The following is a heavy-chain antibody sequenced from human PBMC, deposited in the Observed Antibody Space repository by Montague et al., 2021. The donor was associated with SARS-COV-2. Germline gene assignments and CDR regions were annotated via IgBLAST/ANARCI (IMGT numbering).Heavy chain of an antibody. V-gene: IGHV4-31*03. D-gene: IGHD2-2*01. Sequence: TLSLTCTVSGGSISSGGYYWSWIRQHPGKGLEWIGYIYYCGSTYYNPSLKSRVTISVDTSKNQFSLKLSSVTAADTAVYYCARTPAVYVVVVPAARGHFDYWGQGTLVTVSS. CDR3: ARTPAVYVVVVPAARGHFDY. CDR1: GGSISSGGYY. J-gene: IGHJ4*02. CDR2: IYYCGST.